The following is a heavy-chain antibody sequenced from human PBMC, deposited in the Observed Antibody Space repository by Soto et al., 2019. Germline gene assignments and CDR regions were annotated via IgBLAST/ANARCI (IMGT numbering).Heavy chain of an antibody. CDR1: GFTVSSNY. Sequence: GGSLRLSCAASGFTVSSNYMSWVRQAPGKGLEWVSVIYSGGSTYYADSVKGRFTISRDNSKNTLYLQMNGLRAEDTAVYYCARDLPYSSGWTDAFDIWGQGTMVTVSS. CDR3: ARDLPYSSGWTDAFDI. D-gene: IGHD6-19*01. J-gene: IGHJ3*02. V-gene: IGHV3-53*01. CDR2: IYSGGST.